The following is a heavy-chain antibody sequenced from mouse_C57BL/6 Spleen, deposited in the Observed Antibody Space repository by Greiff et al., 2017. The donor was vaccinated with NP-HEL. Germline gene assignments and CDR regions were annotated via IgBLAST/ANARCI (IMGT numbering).Heavy chain of an antibody. CDR3: ARQGYDYDEGAWFAY. J-gene: IGHJ3*01. D-gene: IGHD2-4*01. CDR1: GFTFSSYT. CDR2: ISGGGGNT. V-gene: IGHV5-9*01. Sequence: EVKLVESGGGLVKPGGSLKLSCAASGFTFSSYTMSWVRQTPEKRLEWVATISGGGGNTYYPDRVKGRFTISRDNAKNTLYLQMSSLSSEDTALYYCARQGYDYDEGAWFAYWGQGTLVTVSA.